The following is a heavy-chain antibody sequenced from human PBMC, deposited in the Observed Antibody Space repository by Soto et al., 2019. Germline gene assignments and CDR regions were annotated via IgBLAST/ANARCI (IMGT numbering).Heavy chain of an antibody. CDR2: ISGSGGGT. Sequence: EVQLLESGGGLVQPGGSLRLSCAASGFTFNIYAMSWVRQAPGKGLEWVSAISGSGGGTYYADSVKGRFTISRDNSNNTLYLQMRGRRAEDTAVYSGAKCGYVSSGRLLGYFHHWGKGTLVTVSS. CDR3: AKCGYVSSGRLLGYFHH. D-gene: IGHD3-22*01. J-gene: IGHJ1*01. V-gene: IGHV3-23*01. CDR1: GFTFNIYA.